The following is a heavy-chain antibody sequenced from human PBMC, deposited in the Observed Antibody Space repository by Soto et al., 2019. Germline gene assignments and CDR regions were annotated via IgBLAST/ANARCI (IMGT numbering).Heavy chain of an antibody. V-gene: IGHV4-59*01. Sequence: SETLSLTCTVSGGSISSYYWSWIRQPPGKGLEWIGYIYYSGSTNYNPSLKSRVTLSVDTSKNQYSLKLSSVTAADPAVYYSSRVMVRGVMGFDYWGQGTLVTVS. D-gene: IGHD3-10*01. CDR2: IYYSGST. CDR3: SRVMVRGVMGFDY. CDR1: GGSISSYY. J-gene: IGHJ4*02.